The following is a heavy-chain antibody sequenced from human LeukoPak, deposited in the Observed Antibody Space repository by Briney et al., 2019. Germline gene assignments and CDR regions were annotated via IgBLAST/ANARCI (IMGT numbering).Heavy chain of an antibody. D-gene: IGHD2-21*02. V-gene: IGHV3-11*01. CDR1: GFTFSDFY. CDR3: TTSLPHVVDVTTSDGGN. CDR2: ISNSGDTK. Sequence: PGGSLRLSCAASGFTFSDFYMSWVRQAPGKGLEWISYISNSGDTKYFADSVKGRFTISRDNAKNSLYLQMDNLRAEDTAVYYCTTSLPHVVDVTTSDGGNWGQGTLVTVSS. J-gene: IGHJ4*02.